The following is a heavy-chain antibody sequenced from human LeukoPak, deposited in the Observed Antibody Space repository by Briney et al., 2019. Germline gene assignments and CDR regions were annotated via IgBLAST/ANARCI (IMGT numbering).Heavy chain of an antibody. D-gene: IGHD3-22*01. CDR3: ARGPFYYYDSSGYYDY. Sequence: SETLSLTCTVSGGSISSNSYYWGWIRQPPGKGLEWIGSIYYSGSTYYNPSLKSRVTISVDTSKNQFSLKLSSVTAADTAVYYCARGPFYYYDSSGYYDYWGQGTLVTVSS. J-gene: IGHJ4*02. CDR2: IYYSGST. CDR1: GGSISSNSYY. V-gene: IGHV4-39*07.